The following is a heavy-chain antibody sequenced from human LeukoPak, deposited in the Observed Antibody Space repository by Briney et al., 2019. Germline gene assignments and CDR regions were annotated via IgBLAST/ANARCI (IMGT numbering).Heavy chain of an antibody. CDR3: AFIAVAGTFDY. J-gene: IGHJ4*02. D-gene: IGHD6-19*01. CDR2: IKQDGSEK. Sequence: PGGSLRLSCAASGFTFSSYWMSWVRQAPGKGLEWVANIKQDGSEKYYVDSVKGRFTISRDNAKNSLYLQMNSLRAEDTAVYYCAFIAVAGTFDYWGQGTLVTVSS. CDR1: GFTFSSYW. V-gene: IGHV3-7*01.